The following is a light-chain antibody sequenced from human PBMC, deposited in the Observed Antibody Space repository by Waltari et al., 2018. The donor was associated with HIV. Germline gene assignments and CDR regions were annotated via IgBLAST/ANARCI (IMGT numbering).Light chain of an antibody. CDR1: SGHSNYA. J-gene: IGLJ3*02. Sequence: QLLLTQPPSASASLGASVKLTCTLSSGHSNYAIAWHQQQPGKGPRYLMKVDIDGSHTRGDGVPDRFSGSTSGADHYLTMSSRQSEDEADYYCQAWGTGIRVFGGGTKLTVL. CDR2: VDIDGSH. CDR3: QAWGTGIRV. V-gene: IGLV4-69*01.